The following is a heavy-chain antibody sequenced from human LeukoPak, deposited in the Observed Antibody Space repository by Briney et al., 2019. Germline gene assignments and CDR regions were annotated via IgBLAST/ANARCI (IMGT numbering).Heavy chain of an antibody. CDR1: GGSISSGGYY. V-gene: IGHV4-31*03. Sequence: SQTLSLTCTVSGGSISSGGYYWSWIRQHPGKGLEWIGYIYYSGSTYYNPSLKSRVTISVDTSKNQFSLKLSSATAADTAVYYCARGSYGSGSYYAWGQGTLVTVSS. D-gene: IGHD3-10*01. CDR3: ARGSYGSGSYYA. CDR2: IYYSGST. J-gene: IGHJ5*02.